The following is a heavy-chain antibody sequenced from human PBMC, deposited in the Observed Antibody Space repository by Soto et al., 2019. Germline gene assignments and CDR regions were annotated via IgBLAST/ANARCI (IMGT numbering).Heavy chain of an antibody. J-gene: IGHJ4*02. V-gene: IGHV4-39*01. D-gene: IGHD4-17*01. CDR3: ARPIYGDYGLS. Sequence: QLQLQESGPGLVKPSETLSLTCTVSGGSISSSSYYWGWIRQPPGKGLEWIGSIYYSGSTYYNPSLKSRVTISVDTSKNQFSLKLSSVTAADTAVYYCARPIYGDYGLSWGQGTLVTVSS. CDR1: GGSISSSSYY. CDR2: IYYSGST.